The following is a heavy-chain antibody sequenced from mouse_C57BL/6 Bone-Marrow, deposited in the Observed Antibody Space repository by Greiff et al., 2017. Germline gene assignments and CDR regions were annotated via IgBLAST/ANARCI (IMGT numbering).Heavy chain of an antibody. CDR2: IYPGSGST. J-gene: IGHJ1*03. CDR1: GYTFTSYW. CDR3: ARNYYYGSSYGYFDV. Sequence: QVQLQQPGAELVKPGASVKMSCKASGYTFTSYWITWVKPRPGQGLEWIGDIYPGSGSTNYNEKFKSKATLTVDTSSSTAYMQLSSLTSEDSAVYYCARNYYYGSSYGYFDVWGTGTTVTVSS. V-gene: IGHV1-55*01. D-gene: IGHD1-1*01.